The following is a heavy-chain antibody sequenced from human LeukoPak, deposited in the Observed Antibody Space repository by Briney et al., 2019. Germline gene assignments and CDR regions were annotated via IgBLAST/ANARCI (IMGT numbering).Heavy chain of an antibody. D-gene: IGHD3-10*01. J-gene: IGHJ4*02. V-gene: IGHV4-4*07. Sequence: TSETLSLTCTVSGGSISSYYWSWIRQPAGKGLGWIGRIYTSGSTNYSPSLKSRVTMSVDTSKNQFSLKLSSVTAADTAVYYCAGLYYYGSGSSFDYWGQGTLVTVSS. CDR2: IYTSGST. CDR3: AGLYYYGSGSSFDY. CDR1: GGSISSYY.